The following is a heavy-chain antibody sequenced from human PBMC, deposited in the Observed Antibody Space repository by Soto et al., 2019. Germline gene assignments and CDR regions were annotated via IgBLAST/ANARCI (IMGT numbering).Heavy chain of an antibody. CDR2: INAGNGNT. D-gene: IGHD3-10*01. CDR1: GYTFTSYA. V-gene: IGHV1-3*01. Sequence: QVKLVQSGAEVKKPGASVKVSCKASGYTFTSYAMHWVRQAPGQRLEWMGWINAGNGNTKYSQKFQGRVTITRDTSARTAYMELSSLRSEDTAVYYSARAYYYGSGSSYDFAYWGQGTLVTVSS. CDR3: ARAYYYGSGSSYDFAY. J-gene: IGHJ4*02.